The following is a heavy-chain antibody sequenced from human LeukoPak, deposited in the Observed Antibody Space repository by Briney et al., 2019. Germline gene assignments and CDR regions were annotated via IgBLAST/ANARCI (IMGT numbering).Heavy chain of an antibody. CDR3: AREGYYGSNDAFDI. CDR1: GFTFSRND. Sequence: KTGGSLRLSCAASGFTFSRNDMNWVRQAPGKGLEWVSSITGNGNYIYYADSVKGRFTISRDNAKNSLFLQMNSLRAEDTAVYYCAREGYYGSNDAFDIWGQGTMVTVSS. CDR2: ITGNGNYI. V-gene: IGHV3-21*01. D-gene: IGHD3-10*01. J-gene: IGHJ3*02.